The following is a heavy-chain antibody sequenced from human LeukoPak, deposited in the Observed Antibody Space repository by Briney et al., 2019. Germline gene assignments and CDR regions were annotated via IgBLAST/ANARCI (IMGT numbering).Heavy chain of an antibody. CDR1: EYTFTGYY. V-gene: IGHV1-46*01. D-gene: IGHD4/OR15-4a*01. J-gene: IGHJ4*02. Sequence: ASVKVSCKASEYTFTGYYMHWVRQAPGQGLEWLGIINLSGGSTHYPQKFQDRVTMTRDTSTSTVYMELSSLRSEDTAVYYCARDLDYGEKSEDYWGQGTLVTVSS. CDR3: ARDLDYGEKSEDY. CDR2: INLSGGST.